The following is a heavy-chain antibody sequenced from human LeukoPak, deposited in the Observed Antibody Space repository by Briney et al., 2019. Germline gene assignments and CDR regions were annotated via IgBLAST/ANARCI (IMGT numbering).Heavy chain of an antibody. CDR3: ARDRVMMDAFDI. J-gene: IGHJ3*02. CDR2: INPNSGGT. CDR1: GYTFTGYY. Sequence: ASVKVSCKASGYTFTGYYMHWVRQAPGQGLKWMGWINPNSGGTNYAQKFQGRVTMTRDTSISTAYMELSRLRSDDTAVYYCARDRVMMDAFDIWGQGTMVTVSS. V-gene: IGHV1-2*02. D-gene: IGHD3-16*01.